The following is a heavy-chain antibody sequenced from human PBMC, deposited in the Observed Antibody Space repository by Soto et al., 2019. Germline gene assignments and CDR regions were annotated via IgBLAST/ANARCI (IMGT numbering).Heavy chain of an antibody. CDR3: AKDAPRTSGWFHFDH. CDR1: GGTFSSYT. Sequence: SVKVSCKASGGTFSSYTISWVRQAPGQGLEWMGRIIPILGIANYAQKFQGRVTITADKSTSTAYMELSSLRSEDTAIYYCAKDAPRTSGWFHFDHWGQGITVTVSS. CDR2: IIPILGIA. D-gene: IGHD6-19*01. J-gene: IGHJ4*02. V-gene: IGHV1-69*04.